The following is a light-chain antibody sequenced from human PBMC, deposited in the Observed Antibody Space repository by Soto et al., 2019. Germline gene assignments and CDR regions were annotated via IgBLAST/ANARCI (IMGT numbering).Light chain of an antibody. V-gene: IGKV3-20*01. J-gene: IGKJ2*01. CDR2: AGS. CDR3: QHYFGSLYT. Sequence: SVLTQSTGTRSLSPGEGATLSCRTSQSISSTYLAWYQQRPGQAPRLLIYAGSSSATGIPDRFSVSRSGTDYTLNISRLAPEDFALYYRQHYFGSLYTFGQGTHRDIK. CDR1: QSISSTY.